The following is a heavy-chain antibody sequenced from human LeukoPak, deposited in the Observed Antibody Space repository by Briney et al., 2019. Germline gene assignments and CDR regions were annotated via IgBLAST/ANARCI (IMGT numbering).Heavy chain of an antibody. Sequence: GSLRLSFAASGFTFSSYSMNWVRQAPGKGLEWVSSISSSSSYIYYADSVKGRLTISRDNSKNTLYLQMNSLRAEDTAVYYCAKDSIVGAIDAFDIWGQGTMVTVSS. D-gene: IGHD1-26*01. V-gene: IGHV3-21*04. CDR3: AKDSIVGAIDAFDI. CDR2: ISSSSSYI. J-gene: IGHJ3*02. CDR1: GFTFSSYS.